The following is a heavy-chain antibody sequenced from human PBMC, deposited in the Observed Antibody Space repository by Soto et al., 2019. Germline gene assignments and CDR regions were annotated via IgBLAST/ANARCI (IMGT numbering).Heavy chain of an antibody. J-gene: IGHJ4*02. CDR2: IIPIFGTA. D-gene: IGHD4-17*01. Sequence: QVQLVQSGAEVKKPGSSVKVSCKASGGTFSSYAISWVRQAPGQGLEWMGGIIPIFGTANYAQKFQGRVTITADESASTAYMELSSLRSEDTAVYYWARGTGDYGGNSIAYYFDYWGQGTLVTVSS. V-gene: IGHV1-69*12. CDR3: ARGTGDYGGNSIAYYFDY. CDR1: GGTFSSYA.